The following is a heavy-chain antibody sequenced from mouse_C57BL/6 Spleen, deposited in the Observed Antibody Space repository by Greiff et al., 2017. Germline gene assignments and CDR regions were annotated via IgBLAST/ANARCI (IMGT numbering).Heavy chain of an antibody. CDR2: IYPSDSET. V-gene: IGHV1-61*01. Sequence: QVQLQQPGAELVRPGSSVKLSCKASRYTFTSYWMDWVKQRPGQGLEWIGNIYPSDSETHYNQKFKDKATLTVDKSSSTAYMQLSSLTSEDSAVYYCAREGYYYGSSPHWYFEVWGTGTTGTVSS. J-gene: IGHJ1*03. D-gene: IGHD1-1*01. CDR1: RYTFTSYW. CDR3: AREGYYYGSSPHWYFEV.